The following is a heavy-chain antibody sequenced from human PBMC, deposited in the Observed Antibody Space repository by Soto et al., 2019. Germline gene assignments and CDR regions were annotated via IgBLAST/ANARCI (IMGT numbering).Heavy chain of an antibody. Sequence: EVQLVESGGGLVKPGGSLRLSCAASGFTFSSYSMNWVRQAPGKGLEWVSSISSSSSYIYYADSVKGRFTISRDNAKNSLYLQMNSLRAEDTAVYYCARDHDWNRWEPRILGHWGQGTLVTVSS. CDR1: GFTFSSYS. J-gene: IGHJ1*01. CDR2: ISSSSSYI. D-gene: IGHD1-1*01. V-gene: IGHV3-21*01. CDR3: ARDHDWNRWEPRILGH.